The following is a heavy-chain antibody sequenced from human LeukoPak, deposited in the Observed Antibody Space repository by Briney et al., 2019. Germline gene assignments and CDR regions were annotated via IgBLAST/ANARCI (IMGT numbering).Heavy chain of an antibody. CDR3: ASLYGSGSYYNEGSY. Sequence: SVKVSCKASGGTFSSYAISWVRQAPGQGLEWRGRIIPILGIATYAQRFQGRVTITADKSTSTAYMELSSLRSEDTAVYYCASLYGSGSYYNEGSYWGQGTLVTVSS. J-gene: IGHJ4*02. D-gene: IGHD3-10*01. CDR2: IIPILGIA. CDR1: GGTFSSYA. V-gene: IGHV1-69*04.